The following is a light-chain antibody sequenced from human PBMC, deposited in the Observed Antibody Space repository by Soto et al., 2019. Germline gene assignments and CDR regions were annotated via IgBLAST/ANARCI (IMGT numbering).Light chain of an antibody. CDR1: SSNIGAGYA. Sequence: QSVLTQPPSVSGAPGQRVTISCTGSSSNIGAGYAVHWYQQLPGTAPKVLIYGNSNRPSGVPDRFSGSKSGTSASLAITGLQAEDEADYYCQSYDSSLSGSGVFGTGTKVTVL. CDR3: QSYDSSLSGSGV. J-gene: IGLJ1*01. V-gene: IGLV1-40*01. CDR2: GNS.